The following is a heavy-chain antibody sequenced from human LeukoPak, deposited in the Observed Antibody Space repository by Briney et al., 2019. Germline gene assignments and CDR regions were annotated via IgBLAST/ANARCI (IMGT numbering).Heavy chain of an antibody. CDR2: IFYIGGT. V-gene: IGHV4-59*08. CDR3: ARHVTISGPYDASDI. J-gene: IGHJ3*02. CDR1: GDSISSYY. Sequence: SETLSLTCTVPGDSISSYYWGWIRQPPGKGLEWIGYIFYIGGTDYNPSLKSRAIISVGTSKTQLSLKLRSVTAADTAVYYCARHVTISGPYDASDIWGQGTMVTVSP. D-gene: IGHD5-24*01.